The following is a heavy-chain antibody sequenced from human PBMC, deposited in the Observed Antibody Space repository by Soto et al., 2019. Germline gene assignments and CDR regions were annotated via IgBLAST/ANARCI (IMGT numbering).Heavy chain of an antibody. V-gene: IGHV1-69*01. D-gene: IGHD4-17*01. Sequence: QVQLEQSGAEVKKAGSSVKVSCKAFGGSVNSHAISWVRQAPGQGLEWMGGIIPMFGTPTYAQRFQAGVTIRADEFTSTVKLDLGRLGSEDTAMYYCARSRNVAEFNDYGGNYHGFDIWGQGTMVTVSS. CDR3: ARSRNVAEFNDYGGNYHGFDI. CDR2: IIPMFGTP. CDR1: GGSVNSHA. J-gene: IGHJ3*02.